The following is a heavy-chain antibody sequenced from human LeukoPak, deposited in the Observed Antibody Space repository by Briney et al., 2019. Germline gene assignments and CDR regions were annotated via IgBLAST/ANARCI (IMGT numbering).Heavy chain of an antibody. CDR1: GGSFSGYY. Sequence: SETLSLTCAVYGGSFSGYYWSWIRQPPGKGLEWIGEINHSGSTNYNPSLKSRVTISVDTSKNQFSLKLSSVTAADTAVYYCARASRPRYYYYGMDVWGQGTTVTVSS. D-gene: IGHD6-6*01. CDR3: ARASRPRYYYYGMDV. J-gene: IGHJ6*02. CDR2: INHSGST. V-gene: IGHV4-34*01.